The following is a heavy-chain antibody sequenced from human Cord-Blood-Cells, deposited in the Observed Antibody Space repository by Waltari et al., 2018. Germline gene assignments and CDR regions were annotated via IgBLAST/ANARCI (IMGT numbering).Heavy chain of an antibody. CDR3: ARFYDYIWGSYRFAFDI. Sequence: SGAEVKKPGASVKVSCKASGYTFTSYGISWVRQAPGQGLEWMGWISAYNGNTNYAQKLQGRVTMTTDTSTRTAYMELRSLRSDDTAVYYCARFYDYIWGSYRFAFDIWGQGTMVTVSS. J-gene: IGHJ3*02. CDR2: ISAYNGNT. CDR1: GYTFTSYG. D-gene: IGHD3-16*02. V-gene: IGHV1-18*01.